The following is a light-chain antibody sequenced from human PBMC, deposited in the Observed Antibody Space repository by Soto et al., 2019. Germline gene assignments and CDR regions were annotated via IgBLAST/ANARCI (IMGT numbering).Light chain of an antibody. CDR1: SSDVDYNY. CDR2: EVT. V-gene: IGLV2-14*01. CDR3: NSYTSSSTLD. Sequence: QSVLTQPASVSGSPGQSITISCTGTSSDVDYNYVSWYQQHPGKAPKLMIYEVTNRPSGVSNRFSGSKSGNTASLTISGLQAEDEADYYCNSYTSSSTLDFGTGTKVTVL. J-gene: IGLJ1*01.